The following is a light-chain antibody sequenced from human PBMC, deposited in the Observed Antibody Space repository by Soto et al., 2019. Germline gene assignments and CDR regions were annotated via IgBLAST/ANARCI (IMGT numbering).Light chain of an antibody. CDR1: QSVGNS. J-gene: IGKJ4*02. Sequence: DIQMTQSPSPLSASVGDRVSITCRASQSVGNSLAWYQQRPGKAPKLLIFDASTLESGVPSKFSGSGSDTEFTFTISRLQHDDSATYYCQQYHTYGLTFGGGTKVEIK. V-gene: IGKV1-5*01. CDR3: QQYHTYGLT. CDR2: DAS.